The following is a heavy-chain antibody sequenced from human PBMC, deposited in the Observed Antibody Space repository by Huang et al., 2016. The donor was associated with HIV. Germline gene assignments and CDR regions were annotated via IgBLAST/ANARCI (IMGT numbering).Heavy chain of an antibody. CDR2: INSDGSSS. CDR1: GFTFSSYW. J-gene: IGHJ4*02. D-gene: IGHD3-22*01. CDR3: VRDPRIQSWLNYFDY. Sequence: EVQLVESGGGLVQPGGSLRLSCAASGFTFSSYWMHWVRQAPGKGLVWDSRINSDGSSSGYADSMKGRFTISRDNAKNTLYLQMNSLRAEDTAVYYCVRDPRIQSWLNYFDYWGQGTLVSVSS. V-gene: IGHV3-74*01.